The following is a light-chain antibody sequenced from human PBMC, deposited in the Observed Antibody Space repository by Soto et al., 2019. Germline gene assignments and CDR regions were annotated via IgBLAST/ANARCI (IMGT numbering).Light chain of an antibody. CDR2: GNS. V-gene: IGLV1-40*01. Sequence: QSVLIQPPSASGAPGQRVTISCSGDLSNVGTNPVNWYQQLPGTAPKLLIYGNSNRPSGVPDRFSGSKSSTSAFLAITGLQAEDDTDYYGQSYDSSLSAFYVFGTGTKATVL. J-gene: IGLJ1*01. CDR1: LSNVGTNP. CDR3: QSYDSSLSAFYV.